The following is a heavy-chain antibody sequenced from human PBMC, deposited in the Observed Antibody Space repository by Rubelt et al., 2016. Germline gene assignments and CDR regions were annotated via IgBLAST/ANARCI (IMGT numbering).Heavy chain of an antibody. CDR2: ISHTSSPK. CDR1: GFIFSTYS. CDR3: ASGTGFDS. J-gene: IGHJ4*02. Sequence: EVQLVESGGDLVQPGGSLRLSCAASGFIFSTYSMNWVRQAPGKGLEWVAYISHTSSPKEYADSVKGRFTISRDNAKNSLYLQMNSLRAEDTAVYYCASGTGFDSWGQGTLVTVSS. V-gene: IGHV3-48*04.